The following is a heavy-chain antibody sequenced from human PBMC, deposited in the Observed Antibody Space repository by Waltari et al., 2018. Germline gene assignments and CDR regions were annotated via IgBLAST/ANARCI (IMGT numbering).Heavy chain of an antibody. CDR3: AKSRGFEY. J-gene: IGHJ4*02. CDR2: INYDGSQK. Sequence: EVQLVESGGDLVQPGGSLRLPCAASGFPFSRYWMSWVRQTPGKGLEWVANINYDGSQKYYADSVKGRFTTSRDNAKNSVYLQMHSLRVEDTAMYYCAKSRGFEYWGQGALVTVSS. CDR1: GFPFSRYW. D-gene: IGHD2-2*01. V-gene: IGHV3-7*01.